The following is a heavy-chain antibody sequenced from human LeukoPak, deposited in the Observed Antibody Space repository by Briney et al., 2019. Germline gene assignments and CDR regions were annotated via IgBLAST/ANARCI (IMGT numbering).Heavy chain of an antibody. V-gene: IGHV1-8*01. CDR3: TRAWSGGSDAFDI. Sequence: GASVKVSCKASGCTATNYDINWVRRATGQGLEWMGWMNPSSGNTGYAQKLQDRVTMTWNTSISTAYMELSSLRSEDTAMYYCTRAWSGGSDAFDIWGQGTIVTVSS. J-gene: IGHJ3*02. CDR2: MNPSSGNT. D-gene: IGHD3-3*01. CDR1: GCTATNYD.